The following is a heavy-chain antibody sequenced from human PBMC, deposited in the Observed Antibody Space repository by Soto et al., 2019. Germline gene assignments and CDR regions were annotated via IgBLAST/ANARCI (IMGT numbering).Heavy chain of an antibody. CDR2: ISSSGSTI. CDR1: GFAFSDSY. Sequence: QVQLVESGGGLVKPGGSLRLSCAASGFAFSDSYMSWIRQAPGKGLEWISYISSSGSTIYYADSVKGRFTISRDNAKKSLYLQMDSLTADDTAVYYCARVGASVTTPFDYWGQGTQVTVSS. CDR3: ARVGASVTTPFDY. J-gene: IGHJ4*02. V-gene: IGHV3-11*01. D-gene: IGHD4-17*01.